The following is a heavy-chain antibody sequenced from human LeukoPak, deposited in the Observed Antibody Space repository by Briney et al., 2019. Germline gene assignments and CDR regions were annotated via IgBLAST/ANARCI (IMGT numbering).Heavy chain of an antibody. Sequence: SETLSLTCAAYGGSFSGYYWSWIRQPPGKGLEWIGEINHSGSTNYNPSLKSRVTISVDTSKNQFSLKLSSVTAADTAVYYCARGRHIAAAIYSFPHYYGMDVWGQGTTVTVSS. CDR1: GGSFSGYY. V-gene: IGHV4-34*01. D-gene: IGHD5-12*01. CDR3: ARGRHIAAAIYSFPHYYGMDV. CDR2: INHSGST. J-gene: IGHJ6*02.